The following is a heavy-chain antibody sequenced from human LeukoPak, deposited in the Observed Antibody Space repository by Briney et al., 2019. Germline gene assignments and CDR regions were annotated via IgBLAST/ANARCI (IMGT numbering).Heavy chain of an antibody. Sequence: ASVKVSCKASGGTFSSYAISWVRQAPGQGLEWMGGIIPIFGTANCAQKFQGRVTITADESTSTAYMELSSLRSEDTAVYYCARQQYGGNSHLIDYWGQGTLVTVSS. CDR3: ARQQYGGNSHLIDY. J-gene: IGHJ4*02. CDR1: GGTFSSYA. CDR2: IIPIFGTA. V-gene: IGHV1-69*13. D-gene: IGHD4-23*01.